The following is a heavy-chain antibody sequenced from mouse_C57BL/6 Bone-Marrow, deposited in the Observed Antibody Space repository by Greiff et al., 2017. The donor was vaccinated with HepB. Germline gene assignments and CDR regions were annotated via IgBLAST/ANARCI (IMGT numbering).Heavy chain of an antibody. CDR1: GFSLTSYG. Sequence: VKLVESGPGLVQPSQSLSITCTVSGFSLTSYGVHWVRQSPGKGLEWLGVIWSGGSTDYNAAFISRLSISKDNSKSQVFFKMNSLQADDTAIYYCARNYGLDWYFDVWGTGTTVTVSS. D-gene: IGHD3-1*01. V-gene: IGHV2-2*01. CDR2: IWSGGST. J-gene: IGHJ1*03. CDR3: ARNYGLDWYFDV.